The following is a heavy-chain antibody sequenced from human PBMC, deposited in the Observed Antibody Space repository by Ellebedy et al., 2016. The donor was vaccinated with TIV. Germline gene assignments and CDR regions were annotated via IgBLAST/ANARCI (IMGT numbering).Heavy chain of an antibody. J-gene: IGHJ4*02. CDR2: INHSGST. D-gene: IGHD6-19*01. CDR1: GGSFSGYY. V-gene: IGHV4-34*01. CDR3: ARTYSSGWATCLYFDY. Sequence: MPSETLSLTCAVYGGSFSGYYWSWIRQPPGKVLEWIGEINHSGSTNYNPSLKSRVAISVDTSKNQFSLKLSSVTAADTAVYYCARTYSSGWATCLYFDYWGQGTLVTVSS.